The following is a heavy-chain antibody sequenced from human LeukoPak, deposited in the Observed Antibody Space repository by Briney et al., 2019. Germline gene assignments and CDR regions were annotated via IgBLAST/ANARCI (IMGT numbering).Heavy chain of an antibody. CDR2: ISGSGGST. Sequence: AGGSLRLSCAASGFTFSSYAMSWVRQAPGKGLEWVSAISGSGGSTYYADSVKGRFTISRDNSKNTLYLQMNSLRAEDTAVYYCAKVVELLRLRYFDYWGQGTLVTVSS. J-gene: IGHJ4*02. CDR1: GFTFSSYA. D-gene: IGHD1-26*01. V-gene: IGHV3-23*01. CDR3: AKVVELLRLRYFDY.